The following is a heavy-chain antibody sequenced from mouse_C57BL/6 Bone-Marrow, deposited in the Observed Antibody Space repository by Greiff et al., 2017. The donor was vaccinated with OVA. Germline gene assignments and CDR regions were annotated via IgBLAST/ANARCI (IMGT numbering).Heavy chain of an antibody. D-gene: IGHD1-1*01. CDR1: GYSFTDYD. J-gene: IGHJ3*01. CDR3: ARGPYGSSYVAWVY. V-gene: IGHV1-39*01. Sequence: EVKLMESGPELVKPGASVKISCKASGYSFTDYDMNWVKQSNGKSLEWIGVINPNYGTTSYNQKFKGKATLTVDQSSSTAYMQLNSLTSEDSAVYYCARGPYGSSYVAWVYWGQGTLVTVSA. CDR2: INPNYGTT.